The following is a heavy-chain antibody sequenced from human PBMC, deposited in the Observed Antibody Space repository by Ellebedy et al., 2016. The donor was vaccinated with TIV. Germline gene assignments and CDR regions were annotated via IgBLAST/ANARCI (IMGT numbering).Heavy chain of an antibody. CDR3: FKTFYYEDNGYYNS. J-gene: IGHJ4*02. CDR1: GNTLSSHW. CDR2: IDPTDSHT. V-gene: IGHV5-10-1*01. Sequence: PGGSLRLSCQDSGNTLSSHWISWVRQVPGKGLEWMGRIDPTDSHTNFSPSMQCHITLSFDTSTRTAYLQWDSLVASDSATYYCFKTFYYEDNGYYNSWGQGTLVTVSS. D-gene: IGHD3-9*01.